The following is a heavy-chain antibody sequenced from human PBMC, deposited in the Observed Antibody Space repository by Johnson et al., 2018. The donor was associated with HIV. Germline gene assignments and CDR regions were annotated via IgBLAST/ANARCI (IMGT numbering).Heavy chain of an antibody. CDR2: IYSGGSI. CDR3: TTGSRIQFWFNDAFDI. Sequence: VQLVESGGGLVQPGGSLRLSCAASGFTVSSNYMSWVRQAPGKGLEWVSVIYSGGSIYYADSVKGRFTISRDNSKNTLYLQMNSLKIEDTAVYYCTTGSRIQFWFNDAFDIWGQGTMVTVSS. CDR1: GFTVSSNY. D-gene: IGHD5-18*01. J-gene: IGHJ3*02. V-gene: IGHV3-66*01.